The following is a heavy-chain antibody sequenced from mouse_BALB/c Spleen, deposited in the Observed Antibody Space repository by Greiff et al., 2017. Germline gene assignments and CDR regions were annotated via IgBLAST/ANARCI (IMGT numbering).Heavy chain of an antibody. V-gene: IGHV2-9*02. CDR2: IWAGGST. D-gene: IGHD2-4*01. CDR3: AREGDYDGGNAMDY. CDR1: GFSLTSSG. J-gene: IGHJ4*01. Sequence: VQLHQSGPGLVAPSQSLSITCTVSGFSLTSSGVHWVRQPPGKGLEWLGVIWAGGSTNYNSALMSRLSISKDNSKSQVFLKMNSLQTDDTAMYYCAREGDYDGGNAMDYWGQGTSVTVSS.